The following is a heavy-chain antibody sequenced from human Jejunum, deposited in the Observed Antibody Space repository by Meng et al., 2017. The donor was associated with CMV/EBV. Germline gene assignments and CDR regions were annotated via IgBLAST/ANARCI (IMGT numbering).Heavy chain of an antibody. J-gene: IGHJ4*02. V-gene: IGHV4-4*07. CDR3: ARGESRGYYYFDY. CDR2: IPPSGNI. D-gene: IGHD3-22*01. CDR1: GDSISNYF. Sequence: QVHLQEPGPGLVRPSETLSLTCTGSGDSISNYFWSWIRQPAGKKLEWIGRIPPSGNINYIPSLKGRVTMSLDTSNNQIFLNLTSVTAADTALYYCARGESRGYYYFDYWGQGILVTVSS.